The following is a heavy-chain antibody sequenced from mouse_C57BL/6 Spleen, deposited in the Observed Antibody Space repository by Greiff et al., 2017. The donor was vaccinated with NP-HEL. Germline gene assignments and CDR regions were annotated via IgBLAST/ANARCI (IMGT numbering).Heavy chain of an antibody. Sequence: EVKLQESGPELVKPGASVKIPCKASGYTFTDYNMDWVKQSHGKSLEWIGDINPNNGGTIYNQKFKGKATLTVDKSSSTAYMELRSLTSEDTAVYYCARLDYYSNPWFAYWGQGTLVTVSA. CDR2: INPNNGGT. V-gene: IGHV1-18*01. D-gene: IGHD2-5*01. CDR1: GYTFTDYN. J-gene: IGHJ3*01. CDR3: ARLDYYSNPWFAY.